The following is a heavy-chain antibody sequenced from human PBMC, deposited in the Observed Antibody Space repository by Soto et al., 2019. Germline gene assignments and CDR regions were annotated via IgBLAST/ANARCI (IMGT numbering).Heavy chain of an antibody. V-gene: IGHV4-4*02. Sequence: PSETLSLTCAVSGGSISSSNWWSWVRQPPGKGLEWIGEIYHSGSTNYSPSLKSRVTISVDKSKNQFSLKLSPVTAADTAVYYCARTCIAAAVIGNWFDPWGQGTLVTVSS. CDR2: IYHSGST. CDR1: GGSISSSNW. CDR3: ARTCIAAAVIGNWFDP. J-gene: IGHJ5*02. D-gene: IGHD6-13*01.